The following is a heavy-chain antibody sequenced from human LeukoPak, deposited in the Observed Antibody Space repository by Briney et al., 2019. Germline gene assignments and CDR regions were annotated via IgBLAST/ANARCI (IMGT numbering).Heavy chain of an antibody. CDR3: ARDRDIAADGMEGGDAFDI. J-gene: IGHJ3*02. CDR1: VASLARYY. Sequence: SETLSLTCTVSVASLARYYWCWIRQPAGKGLEWIGRIYISDNARYNPSLKSRVTMSIDTSKKQFSLILRSVTAADTAVYYCARDRDIAADGMEGGDAFDIWGPGTLVTVSP. V-gene: IGHV4-4*07. D-gene: IGHD1-26*01. CDR2: IYISDNA.